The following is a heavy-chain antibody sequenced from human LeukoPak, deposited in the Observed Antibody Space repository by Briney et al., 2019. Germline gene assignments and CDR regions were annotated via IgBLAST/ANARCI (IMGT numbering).Heavy chain of an antibody. D-gene: IGHD1-26*01. J-gene: IGHJ5*02. CDR2: MNPNSGNT. CDR1: GYTFTSYD. CDR3: ARGKVGARQFDP. V-gene: IGHV1-8*01. Sequence: ASVKVSCKASGYTFTSYDINWVRQATGQGLGWMGWMNPNSGNTGYVQKFQGRVTMTRNTSISTAYMELSSPRSEDRAVYYCARGKVGARQFDPWGQGTLVTVSS.